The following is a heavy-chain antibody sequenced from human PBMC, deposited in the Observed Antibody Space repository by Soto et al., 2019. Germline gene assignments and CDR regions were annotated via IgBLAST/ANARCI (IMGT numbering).Heavy chain of an antibody. CDR2: ISHTGRT. CDR3: ARDPANLALAVAYFDS. CDR1: GSSITNSFY. D-gene: IGHD2-15*01. J-gene: IGHJ4*02. V-gene: IGHV4-38-2*02. Sequence: SETLSLTCRVSGSSITNSFYWGWIRQSPEKGLEWIGSISHTGRTSYNPSLKSRVSISVDTSKDQFSLTLTSVTAADTAVYYCARDPANLALAVAYFDSWGQGTLVTVSS.